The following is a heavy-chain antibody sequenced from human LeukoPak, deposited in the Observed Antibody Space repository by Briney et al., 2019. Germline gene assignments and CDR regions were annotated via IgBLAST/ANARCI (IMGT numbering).Heavy chain of an antibody. CDR3: ATIKRGSIFGYFDF. Sequence: PSETLSLTCTVSGGSLTSHFWSWIRQPPGRGLEWIAYMFDSVNTKDNPSLKSRLTLSADTSKNQFSLRLSSVTAADTAVYYCATIKRGSIFGYFDFWGQGIKVTVPS. D-gene: IGHD5-18*01. CDR2: MFDSVNT. J-gene: IGHJ4*02. V-gene: IGHV4-59*11. CDR1: GGSLTSHF.